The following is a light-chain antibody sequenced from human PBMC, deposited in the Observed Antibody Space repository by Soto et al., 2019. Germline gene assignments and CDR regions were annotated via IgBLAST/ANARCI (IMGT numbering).Light chain of an antibody. CDR1: SSDVGGYNF. V-gene: IGLV2-14*03. Sequence: QSALTQPASMSGSPGQSITISCTGTSSDVGGYNFVSWYQQHPGKAPKLMIYDVSNRPSGVSNRFSGSKSGNTASLTISGLQAEDEADYFCSSYTSSSTPSLFGGRTKLTVL. CDR3: SSYTSSSTPSL. J-gene: IGLJ2*01. CDR2: DVS.